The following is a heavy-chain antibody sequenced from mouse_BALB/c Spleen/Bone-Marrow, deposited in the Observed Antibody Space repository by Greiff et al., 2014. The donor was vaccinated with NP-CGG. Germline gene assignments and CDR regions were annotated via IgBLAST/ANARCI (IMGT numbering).Heavy chain of an antibody. J-gene: IGHJ4*01. V-gene: IGHV2-9*02. Sequence: VQLVESGPGLVAPSQSLSITCTVSGFSLTSYGVHWVRQPPGKGLEWLGVIWSGGSTNYNSALMSRLSISKDNSKSQVFLKMNSLQTDDTAMYYCARVCNYDYAMDYWGQGTSVTVSS. CDR3: ARVCNYDYAMDY. CDR1: GFSLTSYG. CDR2: IWSGGST. D-gene: IGHD2-1*01.